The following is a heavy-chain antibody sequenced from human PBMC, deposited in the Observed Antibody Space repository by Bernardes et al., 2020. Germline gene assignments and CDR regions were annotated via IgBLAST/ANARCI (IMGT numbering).Heavy chain of an antibody. J-gene: IGHJ6*04. CDR1: GFTFDDYA. V-gene: IGHV3-9*01. Sequence: GGSLRLSCAASGFTFDDYAMHWVRQAPGKGLEWVSGISWNSGSIGYADSVKGRFTISRDNAKNSLYLQMNSLRAEDTALYYCAKDITLASGGYYYYGMDVWGKGTTVTVSS. D-gene: IGHD3-16*01. CDR2: ISWNSGSI. CDR3: AKDITLASGGYYYYGMDV.